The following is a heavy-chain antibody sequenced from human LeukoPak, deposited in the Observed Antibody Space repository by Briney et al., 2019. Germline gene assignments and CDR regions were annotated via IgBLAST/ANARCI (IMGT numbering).Heavy chain of an antibody. Sequence: SETLSLTCAVYGGSFSGYYWSWIRQPPGKGLEWIGEINHSGSTNYNPSLKSRVTISVDTSKNQFSLKLSSVTAADTAVYYCARAKRYLVGSSTSCFDPWGQGTLVTVSS. CDR2: INHSGST. CDR3: ARAKRYLVGSSTSCFDP. V-gene: IGHV4-34*01. CDR1: GGSFSGYY. D-gene: IGHD2-2*01. J-gene: IGHJ5*02.